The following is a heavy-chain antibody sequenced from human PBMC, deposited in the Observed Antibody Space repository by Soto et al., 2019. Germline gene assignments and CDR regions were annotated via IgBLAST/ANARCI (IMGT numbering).Heavy chain of an antibody. D-gene: IGHD3-10*01. J-gene: IGHJ4*02. CDR2: IYYSGST. CDR1: GGSISSGDYY. CDR3: ASRKSSPYFDY. Sequence: QVQLQESGPGLEKPAQTLSLTGTVSGGSISSGDYYWSWIREPPGKGLEWIGNIYYSGSTYYNPSLKSRVTISVDTSKKQFPLKLSSVTAADTAVYYCASRKSSPYFDYWGQGTLVTVSS. V-gene: IGHV4-30-4*01.